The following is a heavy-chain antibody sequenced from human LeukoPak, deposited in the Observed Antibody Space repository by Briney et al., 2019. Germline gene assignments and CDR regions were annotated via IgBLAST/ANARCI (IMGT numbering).Heavy chain of an antibody. CDR1: GFTFSRYW. D-gene: IGHD3-16*01. Sequence: GGSLRLSCAASGFTFSRYWMSWVRQAPGKGLEWVANIKQDGSEKYYVDSVKGRFTISRDNAKNSLYLQMNSLRAEDTALYYCARGGQITDYWGQGTLVTVSS. CDR3: ARGGQITDY. CDR2: IKQDGSEK. J-gene: IGHJ4*02. V-gene: IGHV3-7*03.